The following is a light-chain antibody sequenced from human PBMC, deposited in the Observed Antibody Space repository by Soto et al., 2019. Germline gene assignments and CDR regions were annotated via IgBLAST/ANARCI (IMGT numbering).Light chain of an antibody. Sequence: EIVLTQSPATLSLSPGERATLSCRASQSVSSYLAWFQQKPGHAPRLLIYDASNRATGIPARFSGSGSGTDFTLTISSLEPEDFAVYYCQQRSNTFGPGTKVDIK. CDR3: QQRSNT. CDR2: DAS. V-gene: IGKV3-11*01. J-gene: IGKJ3*01. CDR1: QSVSSY.